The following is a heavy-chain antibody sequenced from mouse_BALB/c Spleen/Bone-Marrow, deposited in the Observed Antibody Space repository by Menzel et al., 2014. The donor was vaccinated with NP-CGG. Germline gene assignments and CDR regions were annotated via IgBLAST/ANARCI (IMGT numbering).Heavy chain of an antibody. Sequence: QVQLQQPGALMARPGASVKMSCKPSGYTFTSYTLQGIRQRPGQGMEWTGYIVTSGDYTNYNQKFKDKATLAADRSSNTAYMQLSSLTSEDFAVYYCARESRTGAWFAYWRQGILVTVSA. J-gene: IGHJ3*01. V-gene: IGHV1-4*01. CDR2: IVTSGDYT. CDR3: ARESRTGAWFAY. CDR1: GYTFTSYT. D-gene: IGHD4-1*01.